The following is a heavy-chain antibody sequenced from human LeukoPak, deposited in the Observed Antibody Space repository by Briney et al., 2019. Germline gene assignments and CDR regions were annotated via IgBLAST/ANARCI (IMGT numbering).Heavy chain of an antibody. J-gene: IGHJ4*02. CDR2: IYYSGST. V-gene: IGHV4-59*01. CDR1: GVSISSYY. Sequence: TSETLSLTCTVSGVSISSYYWSWIRQPPGKGLEWVGYIYYSGSTNYNPSLKSRVTISVDTSKNQFSVKLSSVSAADTAVYYCARDPAGSSSSGFDYWGQGTLVTVSS. CDR3: ARDPAGSSSSGFDY. D-gene: IGHD6-6*01.